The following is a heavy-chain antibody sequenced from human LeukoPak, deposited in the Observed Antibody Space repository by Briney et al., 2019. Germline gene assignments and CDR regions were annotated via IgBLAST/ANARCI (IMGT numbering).Heavy chain of an antibody. CDR3: AREPLDWSGMDV. J-gene: IGHJ6*02. CDR1: GGSISSSSYY. Sequence: PSETLSLTCTVSGGSISSSSYYWGWIRQPPGKGLEWIGSIYYSGSTYYNPSLKSRVTISVDTSKNQFSLKLSSVTAADTAVYYCAREPLDWSGMDVWGQGTTVTVSS. CDR2: IYYSGST. D-gene: IGHD3-9*01. V-gene: IGHV4-39*07.